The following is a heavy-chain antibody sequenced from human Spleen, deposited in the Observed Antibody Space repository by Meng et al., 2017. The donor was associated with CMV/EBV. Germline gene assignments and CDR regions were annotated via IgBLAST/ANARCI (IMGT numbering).Heavy chain of an antibody. CDR1: GDSISTATYH. CDR2: IYFSGST. V-gene: IGHV4-39*01. CDR3: ARLEYYYDGSGYSFFDY. Sequence: SETLSLTCTVSGDSISTATYHWAWIRQPPGMGLEWIGSIYFSGSTYSKPSLKSRVTISVHTSKNQFSLMLSSVTAADTAVYYCARLEYYYDGSGYSFFDYWGQGTLVTVSS. D-gene: IGHD3-22*01. J-gene: IGHJ4*02.